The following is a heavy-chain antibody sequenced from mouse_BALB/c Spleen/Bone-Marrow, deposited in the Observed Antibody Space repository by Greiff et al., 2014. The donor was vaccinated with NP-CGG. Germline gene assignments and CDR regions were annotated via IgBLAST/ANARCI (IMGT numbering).Heavy chain of an antibody. CDR1: GFSLTGYG. J-gene: IGHJ3*01. CDR2: IWGDGST. V-gene: IGHV2-6-7*01. CDR3: ASSTMITTGFAY. Sequence: QVQLQQSGPGLVAPSQSLSITCTVSGFSLTGYGVNWVRQPPGKGLEWLGMIWGDGSTDYNSALKSRLSISKDNSKGRVFLKMNSLQTDDTARYYCASSTMITTGFAYWGQGTLVTVSA. D-gene: IGHD2-4*01.